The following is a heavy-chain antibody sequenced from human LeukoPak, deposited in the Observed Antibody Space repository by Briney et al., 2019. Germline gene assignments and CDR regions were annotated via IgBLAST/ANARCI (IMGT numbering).Heavy chain of an antibody. CDR3: ARDRDDDSSGYGAFDI. CDR1: GFTLIKFS. V-gene: IGHV3-23*01. D-gene: IGHD3-22*01. J-gene: IGHJ3*02. Sequence: GGSLRLSCAASGFTLIKFSMTWVRQAPGKGLEWVSAITGRGAFTDYADSVKGRFTISRDNAKNSLYLQMNSLRAEDTAVYYCARDRDDDSSGYGAFDIWGQGTMVTVSS. CDR2: ITGRGAFT.